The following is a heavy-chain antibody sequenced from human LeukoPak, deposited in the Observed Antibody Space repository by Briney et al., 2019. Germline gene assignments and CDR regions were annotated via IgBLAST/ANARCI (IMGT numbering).Heavy chain of an antibody. Sequence: SETLSLTCTVSGGSISSGDYYWSWIRQPPGKGLEWIGYIYYSGSTYYNPSLKSRVTISVDTSKNQFSLKLSSVTAADTAVYYCARALGGRYCSGGSCLIGLIDFWGQGTLVTVSS. D-gene: IGHD2-15*01. CDR2: IYYSGST. J-gene: IGHJ4*02. V-gene: IGHV4-30-4*01. CDR1: GGSISSGDYY. CDR3: ARALGGRYCSGGSCLIGLIDF.